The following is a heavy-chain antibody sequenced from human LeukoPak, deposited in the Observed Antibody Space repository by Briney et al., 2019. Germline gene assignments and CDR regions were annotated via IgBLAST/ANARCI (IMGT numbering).Heavy chain of an antibody. D-gene: IGHD2-2*01. CDR1: GYTFTSYY. Sequence: ASVKVSCKASGYTFTSYYIHWVRQAPGQGLEWMGIINPSGGSTAYAQKFQGRVTMTRDTSTTTVYMELSSLRSDDTAVYYCARDYCSSTSCYPDAFDIWGQGTMVTVSS. V-gene: IGHV1-46*01. CDR2: INPSGGST. J-gene: IGHJ3*02. CDR3: ARDYCSSTSCYPDAFDI.